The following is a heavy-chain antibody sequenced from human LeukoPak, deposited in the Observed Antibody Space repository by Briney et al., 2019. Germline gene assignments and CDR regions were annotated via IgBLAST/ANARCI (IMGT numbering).Heavy chain of an antibody. D-gene: IGHD3-16*01. CDR2: IYYSGST. V-gene: IGHV4-59*01. CDR1: GDSISSYY. CDR3: ARGGRIGYVDY. Sequence: SETLSLTCTVSGDSISSYYWSWIRQPPGKGLEWIGYIYYSGSTNYNPSLKSRVTISVDTSKNQFSLKLSSVTAADTAVYYCARGGRIGYVDYWGQGTLVTVSS. J-gene: IGHJ4*02.